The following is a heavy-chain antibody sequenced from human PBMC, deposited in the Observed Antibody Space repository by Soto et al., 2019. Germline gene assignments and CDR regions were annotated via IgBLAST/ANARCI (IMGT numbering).Heavy chain of an antibody. V-gene: IGHV1-18*01. CDR3: ARADGITMIVVPDDAFDI. CDR1: GYTFTSYG. CDR2: ISAYNGNT. J-gene: IGHJ3*02. D-gene: IGHD3-22*01. Sequence: ASVKVSCKASGYTFTSYGISWVRQAPGQGLEWMGWISAYNGNTNYAQKLQGRVTMTTDTSTSTAYMELRSLRSDDTAVYYCARADGITMIVVPDDAFDIWGQGTMVTVSS.